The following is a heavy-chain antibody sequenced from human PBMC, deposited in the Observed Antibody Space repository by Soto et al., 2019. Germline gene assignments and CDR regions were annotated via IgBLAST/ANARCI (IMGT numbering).Heavy chain of an antibody. CDR2: IIPIFGTA. CDR1: GGTFSSYA. D-gene: IGHD6-6*01. V-gene: IGHV1-69*12. Sequence: QVQLVQSGAEVKKPGSSVKVSCKASGGTFSSYAISWVRQAPGQGLEWMGGIIPIFGTANYAQKFQGRVTITADESPSTAYMELSSLRSEDTAVYYCAREQRGIAARPDYYYYGMDVWGQGTTVTVSS. CDR3: AREQRGIAARPDYYYYGMDV. J-gene: IGHJ6*02.